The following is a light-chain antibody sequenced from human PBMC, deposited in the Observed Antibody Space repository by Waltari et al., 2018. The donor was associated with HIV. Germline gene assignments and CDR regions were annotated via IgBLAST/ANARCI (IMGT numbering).Light chain of an antibody. CDR1: HSISTY. CDR3: QQGYSTPYS. V-gene: IGKV1-39*01. Sequence: SLSASVGDRVTISCRASHSISTYLNWYQQKQGKAPKVLIYRASNMQSGVPSRFSGSGSGTDFTLTISSLQPEDFATYYCQQGYSTPYSFGQGTKLEI. J-gene: IGKJ2*03. CDR2: RAS.